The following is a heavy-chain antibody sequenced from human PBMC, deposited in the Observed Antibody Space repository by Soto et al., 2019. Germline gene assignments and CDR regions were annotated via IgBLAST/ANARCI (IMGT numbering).Heavy chain of an antibody. CDR3: ARRDCIRFAFYSLYGFDR. J-gene: IGHJ3*02. D-gene: IGHD1-26*01. V-gene: IGHV1-69*06. CDR1: GGTFSTYG. CDR2: IIPLFGTA. Sequence: QAQLVQSGAEVKKPGSSVKVSCQASGGTFSTYGIHWVRQAPGQGLEWMGGIIPLFGTANYAQRFQDRVTITSEKSTSTAYMNLSSLRYEDTAVYYCARRDCIRFAFYSLYGFDRWGQGTMVSFSS.